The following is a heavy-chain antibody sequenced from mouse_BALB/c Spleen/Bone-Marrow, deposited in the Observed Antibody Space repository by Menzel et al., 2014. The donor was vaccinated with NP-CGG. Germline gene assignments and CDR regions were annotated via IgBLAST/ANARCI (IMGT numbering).Heavy chain of an antibody. Sequence: EVKLVESGRGLVKPGGSLKLSCAASGFAFSSYDMSWVRQTPEKRLEWVAYISSGGGSTYYPDTVKGRFTISRDNAKNTLYLQMSSLKSEDTAMYYCAREVLRDYFDYWGQGTTLTVSS. V-gene: IGHV5-12-1*01. CDR1: GFAFSSYD. D-gene: IGHD1-1*01. CDR2: ISSGGGST. J-gene: IGHJ2*01. CDR3: AREVLRDYFDY.